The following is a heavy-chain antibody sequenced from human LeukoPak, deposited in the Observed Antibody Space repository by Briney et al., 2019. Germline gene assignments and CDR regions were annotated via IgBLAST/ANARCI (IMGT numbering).Heavy chain of an antibody. CDR2: IRYDVSTK. V-gene: IGHV3-30*02. CDR1: GFTFNNYG. Sequence: GGSLRFSCAASGFTFNNYGMHWVRQAPGKGLEWVAFIRYDVSTKDYADSVKGRFTISRDNSKNTLYLQMNSLRAEDTAVYYCAKGRGYGSGSLYFDYWGQGTLVTVSS. CDR3: AKGRGYGSGSLYFDY. J-gene: IGHJ4*02. D-gene: IGHD3-10*01.